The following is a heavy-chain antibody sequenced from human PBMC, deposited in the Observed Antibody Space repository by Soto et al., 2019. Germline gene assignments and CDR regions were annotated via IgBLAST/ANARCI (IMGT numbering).Heavy chain of an antibody. D-gene: IGHD3-16*01. Sequence: PGASLRLSCAASGVDLSGYAMTWVRQAPGKGLEWVSAISGGDGSPSYADSVKGRFTISRDNSKNTLYLHMNSLRADDTAAYYCAKWHTYNYDSLAFSGFDCWGQGTQVTVSS. CDR3: AKWHTYNYDSLAFSGFDC. J-gene: IGHJ4*02. V-gene: IGHV3-23*01. CDR2: ISGGDGSP. CDR1: GVDLSGYA.